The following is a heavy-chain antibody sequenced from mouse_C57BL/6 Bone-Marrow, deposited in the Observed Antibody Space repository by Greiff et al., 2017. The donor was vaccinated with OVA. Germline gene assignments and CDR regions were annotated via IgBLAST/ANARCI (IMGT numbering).Heavy chain of an antibody. CDR1: GYTFTDYY. CDR3: ALYYGYD. Sequence: VQLQQSGAELVRPGASVKLSCKASGYTFTDYYINWVKQRPGQGLEWIARIYPGSGNTYYNEKFKGQATLTAEKSYSTAYMQLSSLTSDDSAVYFCALYYGYDWGQGTLVTVSA. V-gene: IGHV1-76*01. J-gene: IGHJ3*01. D-gene: IGHD2-2*01. CDR2: IYPGSGNT.